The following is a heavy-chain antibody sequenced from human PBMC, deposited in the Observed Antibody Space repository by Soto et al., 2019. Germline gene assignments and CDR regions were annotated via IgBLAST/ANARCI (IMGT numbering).Heavy chain of an antibody. CDR2: ISAYNGNT. CDR1: GYTFTSYG. Sequence: ASVKVSCKASGYTFTSYGISWVRQAPGQGLEWMGWISAYNGNTNYAQKLQGRVTMTTDTSTSTAYMELRSLRSDDTAVYYCAREVSGLGYCRSTSCPYYYYGMDVWGQGTTVTFSS. J-gene: IGHJ6*02. CDR3: AREVSGLGYCRSTSCPYYYYGMDV. V-gene: IGHV1-18*01. D-gene: IGHD2-2*01.